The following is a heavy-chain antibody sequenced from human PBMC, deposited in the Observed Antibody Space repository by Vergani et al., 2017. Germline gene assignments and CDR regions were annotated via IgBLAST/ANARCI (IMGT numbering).Heavy chain of an antibody. CDR3: AKDDDYGDYSDY. D-gene: IGHD4-17*01. V-gene: IGHV3-13*01. Sequence: EVQLVESGGGLVQPGGSLRLSCAASGFTFSSYDMHWVRQATGKGLEWVSAIGTAGDTYYPGSVKGRFTISRENAKNSLYLQMNSLRAEDTAVYYCAKDDDYGDYSDYWGQGTLVTVSS. J-gene: IGHJ4*02. CDR1: GFTFSSYD. CDR2: IGTAGDT.